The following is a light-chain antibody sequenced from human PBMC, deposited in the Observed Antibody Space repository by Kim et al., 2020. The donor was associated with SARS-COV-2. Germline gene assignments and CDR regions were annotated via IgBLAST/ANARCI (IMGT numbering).Light chain of an antibody. CDR2: GAS. CDR1: QSISRF. J-gene: IGKJ1*01. CDR3: QQSYSTPPT. V-gene: IGKV1-39*01. Sequence: DIQMTQSPSSLSAFVGDRVTITCRASQSISRFFNWYQQKPGEAPTLLIYGASRLQSGVPSRFSGSGSGTDFTLTISSLQPEDFATYYCQQSYSTPPTFGQGTKVDIK.